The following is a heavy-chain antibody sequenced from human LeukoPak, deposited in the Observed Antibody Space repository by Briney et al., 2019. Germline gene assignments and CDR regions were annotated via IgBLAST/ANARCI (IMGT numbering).Heavy chain of an antibody. J-gene: IGHJ4*02. CDR2: IKLDGSEK. D-gene: IGHD3-3*01. Sequence: GKSLRLSCVASGFTFGKYWMSWVRQAPGKGLEWVANIKLDGSEKNYVDSVKGRFTISRDNTKNSLYLQMNSLRVEDTAVFYCARDQYDTWSRRGNFDSWGQGTLVIVSS. CDR3: ARDQYDTWSRRGNFDS. CDR1: GFTFGKYW. V-gene: IGHV3-7*03.